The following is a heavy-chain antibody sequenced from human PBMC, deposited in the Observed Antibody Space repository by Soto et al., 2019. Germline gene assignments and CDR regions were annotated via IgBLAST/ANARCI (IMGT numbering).Heavy chain of an antibody. CDR3: ARDPPIGGGDLRNAAVNYYYGMDV. CDR2: IIPIFGTA. J-gene: IGHJ6*02. D-gene: IGHD2-21*02. CDR1: GGTFSSYA. Sequence: XSVKVSCAASGGTFSSYAISWVRQAPVQGLEWMGGIIPIFGTANYAQKFQGRVTITADESTSTAYMELSSLRSEDTAVYYCARDPPIGGGDLRNAAVNYYYGMDVWGQGTTVTVSS. V-gene: IGHV1-69*13.